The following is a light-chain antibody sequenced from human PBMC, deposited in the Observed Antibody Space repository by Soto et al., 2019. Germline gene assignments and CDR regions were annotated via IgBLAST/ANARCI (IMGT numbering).Light chain of an antibody. V-gene: IGKV1-5*03. Sequence: DIQMTQSPSTLSASVGDRVTITCRASQSIKNWLAWYQQKPGEAPKLLIYKASTLESGVPSRFSGSGSGTAFTLTISCLQPDDVATYHCQQYNSYSQFTFGPGTKVDIK. J-gene: IGKJ3*01. CDR1: QSIKNW. CDR2: KAS. CDR3: QQYNSYSQFT.